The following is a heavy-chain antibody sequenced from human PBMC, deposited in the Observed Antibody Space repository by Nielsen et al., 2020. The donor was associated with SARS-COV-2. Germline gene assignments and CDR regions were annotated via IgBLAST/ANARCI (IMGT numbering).Heavy chain of an antibody. CDR3: AKVPRRGGSGYIE. Sequence: GGSLRLSCAASGFTFSSYEMNWVRQAPGKGLEWVSYISSSGSTIYYADSVKGRFTISRDNAKNSLYLQMNSLRAEDTAVYYCAKVPRRGGSGYIEWGQGTLVTVSS. CDR1: GFTFSSYE. V-gene: IGHV3-48*03. J-gene: IGHJ4*02. D-gene: IGHD5-12*01. CDR2: ISSSGSTI.